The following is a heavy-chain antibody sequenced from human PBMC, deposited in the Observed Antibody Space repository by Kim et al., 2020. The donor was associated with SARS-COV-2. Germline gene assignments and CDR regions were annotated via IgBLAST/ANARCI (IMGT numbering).Heavy chain of an antibody. D-gene: IGHD5-12*01. CDR3: ARGSPGRDGYNFGY. CDR1: GFTFSSYS. CDR2: ISSSSSYI. V-gene: IGHV3-21*01. Sequence: GGSLRLSCAASGFTFSSYSMNWVRQAPGKGLEWVSSISSSSSYIYYADSVKGLFTISRDNAKNSLYLQMNSLRAEDTAVYYCARGSPGRDGYNFGYWGQGTLVTVSS. J-gene: IGHJ4*02.